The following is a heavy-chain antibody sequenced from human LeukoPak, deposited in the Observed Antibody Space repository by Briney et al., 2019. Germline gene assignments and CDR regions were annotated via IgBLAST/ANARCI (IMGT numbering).Heavy chain of an antibody. CDR2: IYTSGST. J-gene: IGHJ5*02. CDR1: GGSISSYY. D-gene: IGHD5-24*01. Sequence: SETLSLTCTVSGGSISSYYWSWLRQPAGKGLEWIGRIYTSGSTNYNPSLKSRVTMSVDTSKNQFSLKMNSVTAADTAVYYCARDHRDLPHWFDPWGQGTLVAVSS. V-gene: IGHV4-4*07. CDR3: ARDHRDLPHWFDP.